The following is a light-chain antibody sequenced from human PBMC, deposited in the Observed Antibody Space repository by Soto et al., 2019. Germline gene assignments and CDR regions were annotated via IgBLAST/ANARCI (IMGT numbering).Light chain of an antibody. V-gene: IGKV1-27*01. CDR1: QDISNY. J-gene: IGKJ5*01. Sequence: DIQITQSPSSLSASVGDRITLTCRASQDISNYLAWYQQKPGKVPKLLIYSASTLQSGVPSRFSGSGSGTDFTLTISRLQPEDIATYYCQQYENLPTFGQGTRLEI. CDR3: QQYENLPT. CDR2: SAS.